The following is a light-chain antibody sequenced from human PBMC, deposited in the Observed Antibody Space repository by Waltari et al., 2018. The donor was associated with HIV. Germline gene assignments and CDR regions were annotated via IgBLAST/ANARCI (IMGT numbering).Light chain of an antibody. Sequence: ELTQSPGTLSLSPGERATLSCRASQRFSRSYLAWYQQKPGQAPRLLIYDASSRATGIPDRFGGSGSGTDFTLTISRLEPEDSAVYYCQQYGTLYTFGQGTKLEIK. CDR2: DAS. J-gene: IGKJ2*01. V-gene: IGKV3-20*01. CDR3: QQYGTLYT. CDR1: QRFSRSY.